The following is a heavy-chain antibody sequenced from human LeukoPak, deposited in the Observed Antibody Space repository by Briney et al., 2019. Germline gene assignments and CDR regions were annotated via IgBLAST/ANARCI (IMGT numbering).Heavy chain of an antibody. CDR1: GGSIGSFY. CDR3: ARGGVLLGIDY. V-gene: IGHV4-59*01. Sequence: PSETLSLTCTVSGGSIGSFYWNWIRQPPGKGLEWIGYVYSSGNTNYSPSLKSRVIISVDTSKNQFSLKLSSVTAADTAVYYCARGGVLLGIDYWGQGTLVTVSS. J-gene: IGHJ4*02. CDR2: VYSSGNT. D-gene: IGHD2-8*02.